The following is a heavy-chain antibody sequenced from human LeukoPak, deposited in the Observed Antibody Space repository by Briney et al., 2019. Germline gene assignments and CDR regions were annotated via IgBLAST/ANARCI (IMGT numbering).Heavy chain of an antibody. CDR1: GLTFSSYA. V-gene: IGHV3-30-3*01. D-gene: IGHD2/OR15-2a*01. Sequence: GGSLRLSCAASGLTFSSYAMHWVRQAPGKGLEWVAVISSDGSNKYYADSVKGRFTISRDNSKNTLYLQMNSLRGEDTAVYYCARQTEAFDYWGQGTLVTVSS. CDR3: ARQTEAFDY. J-gene: IGHJ4*02. CDR2: ISSDGSNK.